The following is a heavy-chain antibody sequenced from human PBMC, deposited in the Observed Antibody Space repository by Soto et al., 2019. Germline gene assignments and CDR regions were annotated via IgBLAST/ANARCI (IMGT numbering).Heavy chain of an antibody. Sequence: GGSLILSCAVSGFTLTTYSMNWVRQAPGKGLEWISFINKNGFTIYYADSVKGRFTISRDYAKNSLYLQMDSLRHEDTAVYYCARGAVTGTSLFDYWGLGTLVTVS. V-gene: IGHV3-48*02. J-gene: IGHJ4*02. CDR2: INKNGFTI. CDR3: ARGAVTGTSLFDY. CDR1: GFTLTTYS. D-gene: IGHD6-19*01.